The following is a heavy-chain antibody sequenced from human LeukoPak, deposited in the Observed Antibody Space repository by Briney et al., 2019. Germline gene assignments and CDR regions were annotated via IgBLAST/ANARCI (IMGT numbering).Heavy chain of an antibody. J-gene: IGHJ3*02. Sequence: ASVKVSCKASGYTFTSYDINWVRQATGQGLEWMGWMNPNSGNTGYAQKFQGRVTMTRNTSISTAYMELSSLRSEDTAVYYCARGQVRYSSKTHKVRAAFDIWGQGTMVTVSS. CDR2: MNPNSGNT. CDR1: GYTFTSYD. D-gene: IGHD6-13*01. V-gene: IGHV1-8*01. CDR3: ARGQVRYSSKTHKVRAAFDI.